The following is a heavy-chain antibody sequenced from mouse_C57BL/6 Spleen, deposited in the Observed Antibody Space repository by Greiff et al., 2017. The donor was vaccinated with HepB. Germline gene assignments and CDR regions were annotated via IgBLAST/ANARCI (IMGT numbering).Heavy chain of an antibody. D-gene: IGHD3-2*02. CDR1: GYTFTSYT. V-gene: IGHV1-4*01. CDR3: AAQADAMDY. Sequence: QVQLQQSGAELARPGASVKMSCKASGYTFTSYTMHWVKQRPGQGLEWIGYINPSSGYTTYNQKFKDKATLTADKSSSTAYMQLSSLTSEDSAVYYGAAQADAMDYWGQGTSVTVSS. J-gene: IGHJ4*01. CDR2: INPSSGYT.